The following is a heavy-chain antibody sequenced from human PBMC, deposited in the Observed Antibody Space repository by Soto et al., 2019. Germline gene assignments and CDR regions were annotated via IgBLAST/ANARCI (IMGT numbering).Heavy chain of an antibody. CDR1: GFPFDNYA. V-gene: IGHV3-23*01. D-gene: IGHD2-2*01. CDR3: ARDRIVVVPAAMGYYYGMDV. CDR2: ISGSGGGT. Sequence: GGSLRLSCAASGFPFDNYAMSWVRQAPGKGLEWFSAISGSGGGTYYADSVKGRFTISRDNSKNMLSLQMNSLRAEDTAVYYCARDRIVVVPAAMGYYYGMDVWGQGTTVTVSS. J-gene: IGHJ6*02.